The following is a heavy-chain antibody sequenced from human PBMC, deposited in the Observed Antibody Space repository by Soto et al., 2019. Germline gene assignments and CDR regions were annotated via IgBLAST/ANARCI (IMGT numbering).Heavy chain of an antibody. CDR1: GFTVNSNY. D-gene: IGHD3-22*01. Sequence: EVQLVESGVGLIQPGGSLRLSCAASGFTVNSNYMSWVRQAPGKGPEWVSVIYSGGDTYYADSVRGRFTVSRVNSKNTLFLQMNSLRAEDTAVYYCARGVGWLVNAFDIWGQGTMVTVSS. CDR3: ARGVGWLVNAFDI. CDR2: IYSGGDT. V-gene: IGHV3-53*01. J-gene: IGHJ3*02.